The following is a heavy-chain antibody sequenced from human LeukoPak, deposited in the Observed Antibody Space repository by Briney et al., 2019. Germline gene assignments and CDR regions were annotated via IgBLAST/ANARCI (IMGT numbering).Heavy chain of an antibody. J-gene: IGHJ4*02. CDR1: GFIFSNYG. Sequence: PGESLRLFCSASGFIFSNYGMYWVRPVPGKGLEFVSSISSDGDNTFYADSVKGRFTISRDNSKNTLYLQTSSLRGEDTAVYYCVRVNDYGDRNLYYFGYWGQGTLVTVSS. D-gene: IGHD4-17*01. V-gene: IGHV3-64D*06. CDR3: VRVNDYGDRNLYYFGY. CDR2: ISSDGDNT.